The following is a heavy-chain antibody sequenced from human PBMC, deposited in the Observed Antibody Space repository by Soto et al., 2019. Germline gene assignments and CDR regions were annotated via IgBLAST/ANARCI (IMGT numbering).Heavy chain of an antibody. D-gene: IGHD2-2*01. CDR3: VKDECSSTSCYGMDV. V-gene: IGHV3-30*18. Sequence: PGGSLRLSCAASGFTFSSYGMHWVRQAPGKGLEWVAVISYDGSNKYYADSVKGRFTISRDNSKNTLYLQMSSLRAEDTAVYYCVKDECSSTSCYGMDVWGQGTTVTVSS. CDR1: GFTFSSYG. CDR2: ISYDGSNK. J-gene: IGHJ6*02.